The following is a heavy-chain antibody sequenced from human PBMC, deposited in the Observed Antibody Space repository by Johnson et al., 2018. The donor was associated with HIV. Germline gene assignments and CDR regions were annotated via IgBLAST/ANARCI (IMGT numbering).Heavy chain of an antibody. CDR3: GRDGGETVVCSGAFDI. D-gene: IGHD3-10*02. CDR2: LYRSGST. CDR1: GFTFDDYA. J-gene: IGHJ3*02. Sequence: QVQLVESGGGLVQPGGFLRLSCAAYGFTFDDYAMHWVRQAPGKGLEWVSALYRSGSTYYADSVKGRFTISRDNSKNKLYLQMNSLRAEDTAVYYCGRDGGETVVCSGAFDIWGHGTMVTVSS. V-gene: IGHV3-NL1*01.